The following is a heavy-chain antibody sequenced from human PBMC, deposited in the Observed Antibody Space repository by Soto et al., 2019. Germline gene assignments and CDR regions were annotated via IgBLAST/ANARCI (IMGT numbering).Heavy chain of an antibody. Sequence: VQLVESGGGLVQPGGSLRLSCAASGFTFSSYEMNWVRQAPGKGLEWVSYISSSGSTIYYADSVKGRFTISRDNAKNSLYLQMNSLRAEDTAVYYCARTYYDFWSGYLGAFDIWGQGTMVTVSS. CDR3: ARTYYDFWSGYLGAFDI. J-gene: IGHJ3*02. CDR1: GFTFSSYE. D-gene: IGHD3-3*01. V-gene: IGHV3-48*03. CDR2: ISSSGSTI.